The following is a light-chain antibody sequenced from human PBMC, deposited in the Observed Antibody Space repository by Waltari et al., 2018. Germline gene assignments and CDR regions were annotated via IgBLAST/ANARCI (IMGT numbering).Light chain of an antibody. V-gene: IGLV2-14*03. J-gene: IGLJ2*01. Sequence: QSALTQPASVSGSPGQSITISCSGVGSAVGSSDSVSWHQHHPGKAPQVIIYDVTNRPSGVSDRFSASKSANTASLTISRLQPEDEADYYCSSQTLDGLVLFGGGTRLTVL. CDR3: SSQTLDGLVL. CDR2: DVT. CDR1: GSAVGSSDS.